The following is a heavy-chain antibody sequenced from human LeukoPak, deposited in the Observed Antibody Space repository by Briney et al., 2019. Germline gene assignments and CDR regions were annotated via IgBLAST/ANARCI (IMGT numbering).Heavy chain of an antibody. V-gene: IGHV3-30*18. D-gene: IGHD3-16*01. CDR1: GFTFSSYG. CDR3: AKGYDYYYYYMDV. CDR2: ISYDGSNK. J-gene: IGHJ6*03. Sequence: GRSMRLSCAASGFTFSSYGMHWVRQAPGKGLEWVAVISYDGSNKYYADSVKGRFTISRDNSKNTLYLQMNSLRAEDTAVYYCAKGYDYYYYYMDVWGKGTTVTVSS.